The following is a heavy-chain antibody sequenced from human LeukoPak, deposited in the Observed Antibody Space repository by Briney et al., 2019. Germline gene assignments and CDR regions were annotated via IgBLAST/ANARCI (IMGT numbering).Heavy chain of an antibody. CDR3: ASTRDYYYYGMDV. Sequence: SETLSLTCTVSGGSISSYYWSWIRQPPGKGLEWIGYIYYSGSTNYNPSLKSRVTISVDTSKNQFSLKLSSVTAADTAVYYCASTRDYYYYGMDVWGQGTTVTVSS. J-gene: IGHJ6*02. V-gene: IGHV4-59*01. D-gene: IGHD2-2*01. CDR2: IYYSGST. CDR1: GGSISSYY.